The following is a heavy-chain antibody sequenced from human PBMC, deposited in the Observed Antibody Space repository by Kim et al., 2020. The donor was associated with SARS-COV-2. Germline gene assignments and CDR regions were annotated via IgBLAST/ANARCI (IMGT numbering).Heavy chain of an antibody. CDR2: IRSKAYGGTT. CDR1: GFTFGDYA. CDR3: TRGGFYDFWSGYGLDY. Sequence: GGSLRLSCTASGFTFGDYAMSWVRQAPGKGLEWVGFIRSKAYGGTTEYAASVKGRFTISRDDSKSIAYLQMNSLKTEDTAVYYCTRGGFYDFWSGYGLDYWGQGTLVTVSS. D-gene: IGHD3-3*01. V-gene: IGHV3-49*04. J-gene: IGHJ4*02.